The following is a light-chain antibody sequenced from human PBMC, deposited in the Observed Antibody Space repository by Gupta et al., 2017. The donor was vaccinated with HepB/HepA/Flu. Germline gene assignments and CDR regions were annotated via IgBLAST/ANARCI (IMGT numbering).Light chain of an antibody. CDR2: YND. CDR3: AAWDESLNGVV. V-gene: IGLV1-44*01. CDR1: SSNVGSKN. Sequence: QSVLTQSPSLSGTPGQSVIISCSGSSSNVGSKNVNWYQQLPGRSPKLLIYYNDERPSGVPVRFSGSKSDTSASLAISGLQAEDEADYYCAAWDESLNGVVFGGGTKLTVL. J-gene: IGLJ2*01.